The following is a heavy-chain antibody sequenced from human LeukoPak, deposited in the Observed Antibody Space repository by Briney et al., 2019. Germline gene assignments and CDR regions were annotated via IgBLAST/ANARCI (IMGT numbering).Heavy chain of an antibody. Sequence: SETLSLTCTVSGGSISSYYWSWVRQPPGKGLEWIGYINYSGSTGYNSSFKSRVTMSVDTSKNQFSLKLSSVTAADTAVYFCARRTSYDTLTGYIYWYSDLWGRGTLVTVSS. CDR3: ARRTSYDTLTGYIYWYSDL. CDR2: INYSGST. D-gene: IGHD3-9*01. CDR1: GGSISSYY. J-gene: IGHJ2*01. V-gene: IGHV4-59*01.